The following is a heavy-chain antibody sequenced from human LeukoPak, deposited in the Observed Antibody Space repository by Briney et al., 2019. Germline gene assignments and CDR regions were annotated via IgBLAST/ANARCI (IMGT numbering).Heavy chain of an antibody. CDR2: IYYSGTT. CDR1: GDSIRSGGHF. V-gene: IGHV4-31*03. J-gene: IGHJ5*02. Sequence: SETLSLTCTVSGDSIRSGGHFWRWIRQHPEKGLEWIGYIYYSGTTKYNPSLKSRVTISVDTSTNQFSLKLTSVTAADTAVYYCAREIITEGDCFDPWGQGILVTVSS. D-gene: IGHD3-10*01. CDR3: AREIITEGDCFDP.